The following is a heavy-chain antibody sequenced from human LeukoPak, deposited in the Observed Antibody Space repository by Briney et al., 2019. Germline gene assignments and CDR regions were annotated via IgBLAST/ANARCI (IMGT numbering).Heavy chain of an antibody. D-gene: IGHD2-15*01. CDR1: GFTLSSYG. V-gene: IGHV3-23*01. CDR3: AKEDDSDCRTAFFQH. J-gene: IGHJ1*01. CDR2: ISGSGGST. Sequence: GGSLRLSCAASGFTLSSYGMSWVRQAPGKGLEWVSAISGSGGSTYYTDSVKGRFTISRDNSRNTLYLQMNSLRAEDTAVYYCAKEDDSDCRTAFFQHWGQGTLVTVSS.